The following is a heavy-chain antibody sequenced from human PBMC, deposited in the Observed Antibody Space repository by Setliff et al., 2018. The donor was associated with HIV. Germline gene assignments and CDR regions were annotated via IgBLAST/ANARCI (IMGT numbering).Heavy chain of an antibody. J-gene: IGHJ4*02. CDR3: ARQVGNKVLFDS. CDR2: IYYSGST. Sequence: PSETLSLTCTVSGDSISSYYWSWIRQPPGKGLEWIEYIYYSGSTNYNPSLKSRVTISVDTSKNQLSLKLSSVTAADTAVYYCARQVGNKVLFDSWGQGTLVTVSS. D-gene: IGHD7-27*01. CDR1: GDSISSYY. V-gene: IGHV4-59*01.